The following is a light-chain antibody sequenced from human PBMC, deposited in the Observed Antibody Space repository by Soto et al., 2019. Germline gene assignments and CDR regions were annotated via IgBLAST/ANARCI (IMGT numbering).Light chain of an antibody. Sequence: EIVMTQSPGTLSMSPGERATLSCRASQSVRSNLAWYQQKPGQAPRLLFYGASTRATGIPARFSGSGSGTEFTLTISSLQSEDFAVYYCQQYNNFWSFGQGTKV. CDR1: QSVRSN. V-gene: IGKV3-15*01. J-gene: IGKJ1*01. CDR3: QQYNNFWS. CDR2: GAS.